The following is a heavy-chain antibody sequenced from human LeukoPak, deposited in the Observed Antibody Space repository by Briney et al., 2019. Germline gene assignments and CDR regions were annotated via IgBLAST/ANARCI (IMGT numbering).Heavy chain of an antibody. D-gene: IGHD4-17*01. CDR1: GFTVSSYA. CDR2: ISGSGGST. Sequence: GGSLRLSCSASGFTVSSYAMSWGRQAPGKGLEWVSAISGSGGSTYYADSVKGRFTISRDNSKNTLYLQMNSLRAEDTAVYYCAKSNGDYVWAFDIWGQGTMVTVSS. J-gene: IGHJ3*02. V-gene: IGHV3-23*01. CDR3: AKSNGDYVWAFDI.